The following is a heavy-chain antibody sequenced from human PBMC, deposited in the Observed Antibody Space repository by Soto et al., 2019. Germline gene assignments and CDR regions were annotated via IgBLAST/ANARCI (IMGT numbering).Heavy chain of an antibody. J-gene: IGHJ6*03. CDR1: GFTFSSYG. CDR3: ARDIHSGYEDYYYYYMDV. CDR2: IWYDGSNK. D-gene: IGHD5-12*01. Sequence: GSLRLSCAASGFTFSSYGMHWVRQAPGKGLEWVAVIWYDGSNKYYADSVKGRFTISRDNSKNTLYLQMNSLRAEDTAVYYCARDIHSGYEDYYYYYMDVWGKGTTVTVSS. V-gene: IGHV3-33*01.